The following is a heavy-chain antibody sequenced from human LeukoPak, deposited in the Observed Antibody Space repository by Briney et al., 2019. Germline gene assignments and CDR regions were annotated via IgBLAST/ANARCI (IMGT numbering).Heavy chain of an antibody. Sequence: SETLSLTCTVSGGSISSYYWSRIRQPPGKGLEWIGYIYATGSTNYNPSLKSRVTISVDTSKNQFSLNLRPVTAADTAVYYCARHGSVRSPLGPWGQGTLVTVSS. CDR3: ARHGSVRSPLGP. CDR2: IYATGST. J-gene: IGHJ5*02. V-gene: IGHV4-4*09. CDR1: GGSISSYY. D-gene: IGHD3-10*01.